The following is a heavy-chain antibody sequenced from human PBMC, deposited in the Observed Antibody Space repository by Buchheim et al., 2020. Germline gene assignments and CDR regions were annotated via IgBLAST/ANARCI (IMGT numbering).Heavy chain of an antibody. CDR3: ARSSQRVGFTHLNNWFDP. Sequence: QVQVQESGPGLVKPSETLSLTCTVSGVSIHNYYWNWVRQSPGKGLEWIGRIYYTGDSNSNPSLKNRVTMSVATSKNKLSLTLISVTAADTAVYYCARSSQRVGFTHLNNWFDPWGQGTL. CDR1: GVSIHNYY. J-gene: IGHJ5*02. D-gene: IGHD3-10*01. V-gene: IGHV4-59*01. CDR2: IYYTGDS.